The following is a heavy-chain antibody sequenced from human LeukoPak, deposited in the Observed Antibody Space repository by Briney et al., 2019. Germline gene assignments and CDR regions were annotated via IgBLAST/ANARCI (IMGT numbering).Heavy chain of an antibody. J-gene: IGHJ4*02. CDR2: IYPGDSDT. Sequence: GESLKISCKGSGYRFTSYWIGWVRQMPGKGLEWMGLIYPGDSDTRYSPSFQGQVTMSVDKSISTAYLQWSSLRASDTAMYFCARFGLTSSLDYWGQGTLVTVSS. V-gene: IGHV5-51*06. CDR1: GYRFTSYW. CDR3: ARFGLTSSLDY. D-gene: IGHD2-2*01.